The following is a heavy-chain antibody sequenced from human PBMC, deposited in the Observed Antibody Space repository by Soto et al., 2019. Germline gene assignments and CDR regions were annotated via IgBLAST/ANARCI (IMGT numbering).Heavy chain of an antibody. CDR3: AHSPFYESSRYPDY. CDR1: WFSLITSGGG. J-gene: IGHJ4*02. V-gene: IGHV2-5*01. CDR2: IYWNADK. Sequence: SGPTLVNPTETLTLTCTFSWFSLITSGGGVGWIRQPPGGALEWLALIYWNADKRYSPSLKTRLTISKHTSKHQVVLTLTGMYPVDTGTYYCAHSPFYESSRYPDYWGQGTLVTVSS. D-gene: IGHD3-22*01.